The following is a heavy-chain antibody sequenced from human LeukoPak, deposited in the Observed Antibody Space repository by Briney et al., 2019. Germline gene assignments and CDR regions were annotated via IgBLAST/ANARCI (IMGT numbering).Heavy chain of an antibody. CDR2: ISGSGGST. J-gene: IGHJ4*02. D-gene: IGHD1-26*01. Sequence: GGSLRLSCAAPGFTFSSYAMSWVRQAPGKGLEWVSAISGSGGSTYYADSVKGRFTISRDNSKNTLYLQMNSLRAEDTAVYYCAKEGRGRIVGATRVDYWGQGTLVTVSS. CDR1: GFTFSSYA. CDR3: AKEGRGRIVGATRVDY. V-gene: IGHV3-23*01.